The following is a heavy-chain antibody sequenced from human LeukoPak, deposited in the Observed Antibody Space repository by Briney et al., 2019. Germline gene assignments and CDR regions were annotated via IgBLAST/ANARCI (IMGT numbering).Heavy chain of an antibody. Sequence: GESLQISCKGSGYSFTSYWISWVRQMPGKGLEWMGRIDPSDSYTNYSPSFQGHVTLSADKSISTAYLQWSSLETSDTAMYYCARPQDGGDLDYWGQGTLVTVSS. J-gene: IGHJ4*02. V-gene: IGHV5-10-1*01. CDR3: ARPQDGGDLDY. D-gene: IGHD3-10*01. CDR2: IDPSDSYT. CDR1: GYSFTSYW.